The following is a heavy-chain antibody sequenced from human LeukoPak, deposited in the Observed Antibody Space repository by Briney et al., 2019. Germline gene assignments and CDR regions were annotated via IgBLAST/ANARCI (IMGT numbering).Heavy chain of an antibody. Sequence: GGSLRLSCAASGFTFSSYAVSWVRQAPGKGLEWVSAISGSGGNTYYADSVKGRFTISRDNSKNTLYLQMNSLRAEDTAVYYCAKDQEIVVVPAAMEKDYFDYWGQGTLVTVSS. D-gene: IGHD2-2*01. J-gene: IGHJ4*02. CDR3: AKDQEIVVVPAAMEKDYFDY. V-gene: IGHV3-23*01. CDR1: GFTFSSYA. CDR2: ISGSGGNT.